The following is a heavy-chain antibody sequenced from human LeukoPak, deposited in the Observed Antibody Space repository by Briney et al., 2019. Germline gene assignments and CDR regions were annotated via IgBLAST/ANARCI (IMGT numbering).Heavy chain of an antibody. D-gene: IGHD4-11*01. CDR2: ISSSSSTI. V-gene: IGHV3-48*04. CDR3: ARTKTTVTTSLYYYYYYTDV. Sequence: GGSLRLSCAASGFTFSSYSMNWVRQAPGKGLGWVSYISSSSSTIYYADSVKGRFTISRDNAKNSLYLQMNSLRAEDTAVYYCARTKTTVTTSLYYYYYYTDVWGKGTTVTVSS. CDR1: GFTFSSYS. J-gene: IGHJ6*03.